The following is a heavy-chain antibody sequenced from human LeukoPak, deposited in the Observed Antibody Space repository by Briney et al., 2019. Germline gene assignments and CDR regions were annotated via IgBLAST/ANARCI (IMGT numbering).Heavy chain of an antibody. V-gene: IGHV1-69*05. CDR1: GGTFSSYA. Sequence: SVKVSCKASGGTFSSYAISWVRQAPGQGLEWMGGIIPIFGTANYAQKFQGKVTITTDESTSTAYMELSSLRSEDTAVYYCARGQTDYYGSGSFAGDYWGQGTLVTVSS. J-gene: IGHJ4*02. CDR2: IIPIFGTA. CDR3: ARGQTDYYGSGSFAGDY. D-gene: IGHD3-10*01.